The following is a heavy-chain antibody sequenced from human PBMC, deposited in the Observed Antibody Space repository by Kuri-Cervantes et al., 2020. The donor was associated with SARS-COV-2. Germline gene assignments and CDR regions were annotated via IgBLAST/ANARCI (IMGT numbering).Heavy chain of an antibody. CDR2: ITSFSGSI. J-gene: IGHJ6*04. D-gene: IGHD1-1*01. CDR1: GFSFNHYS. Sequence: GESLKISCVGSGFSFNHYSMNWVRQAPGKGLEWIAYITSFSGSIYYADSVKGRFTISRDNAERSLFLQMNDLRADDTAVYYCARDLFGWSDGSWMDVWGKGTTVTVSS. CDR3: ARDLFGWSDGSWMDV. V-gene: IGHV3-48*01.